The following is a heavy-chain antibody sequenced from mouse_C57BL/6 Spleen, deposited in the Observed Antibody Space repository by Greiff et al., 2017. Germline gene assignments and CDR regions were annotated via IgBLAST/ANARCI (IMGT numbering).Heavy chain of an antibody. Sequence: LVESGAELVKPGASVKLSCKASGYTFTEYTIHWVKQRSGQGLECIGWFYPGSGSIKYNEKFKDKATLTADKSSSTVYMELSRLTSEDSAVYFCARHEDRYYGSSWAMDYWGQGTSVTVSS. D-gene: IGHD1-1*01. CDR3: ARHEDRYYGSSWAMDY. CDR2: FYPGSGSI. J-gene: IGHJ4*01. V-gene: IGHV1-62-2*01. CDR1: GYTFTEYT.